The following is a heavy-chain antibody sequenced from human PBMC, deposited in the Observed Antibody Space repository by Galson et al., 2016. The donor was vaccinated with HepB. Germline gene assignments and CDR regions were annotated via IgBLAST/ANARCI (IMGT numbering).Heavy chain of an antibody. CDR3: ARGGYLYYSGTYMGAY. V-gene: IGHV3-33*01. J-gene: IGHJ4*02. CDR1: GFNSNTYG. Sequence: SLRLSCATSGFNSNTYGMHWVRQAPGKGLEWVAVIWYDGSNKYYADFVKGRFTISRDNSRTTLYLQMNSLRADDTAVYHCARGGYLYYSGTYMGAYWGQGTLVTVSS. CDR2: IWYDGSNK. D-gene: IGHD1-7*01.